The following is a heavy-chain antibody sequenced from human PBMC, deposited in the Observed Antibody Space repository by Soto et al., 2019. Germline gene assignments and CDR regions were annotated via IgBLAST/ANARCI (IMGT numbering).Heavy chain of an antibody. CDR1: GGSISSGDYY. D-gene: IGHD6-19*01. V-gene: IGHV4-30-4*01. CDR2: IYYSGST. CDR3: ARQTAVADLLDY. J-gene: IGHJ4*02. Sequence: SETLSLTCTVSGGSISSGDYYWSWIRQPPGKGLEWIGYIYYSGSTYYNPSLKSRVTISVDTSKNQFSLKLSSVTAADTAVYYCARQTAVADLLDYWGQGTLVTVSS.